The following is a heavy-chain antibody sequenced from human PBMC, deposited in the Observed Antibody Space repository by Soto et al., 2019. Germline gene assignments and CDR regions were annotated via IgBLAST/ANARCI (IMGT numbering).Heavy chain of an antibody. J-gene: IGHJ6*03. Sequence: SETLSLTCPVSGGSISSYCWGWIRQPPGKGLEWVGYIYYSVSTDYNPCLKSRVTLSVDTSQNQFSLKLSAVTAEATAVYYCARRVWRGDHEGIRFLESSASYYMDVWGKGTTVTVSS. CDR3: ARRVWRGDHEGIRFLESSASYYMDV. CDR2: IYYSVST. D-gene: IGHD3-3*01. CDR1: GGSISSYC. V-gene: IGHV4-59*01.